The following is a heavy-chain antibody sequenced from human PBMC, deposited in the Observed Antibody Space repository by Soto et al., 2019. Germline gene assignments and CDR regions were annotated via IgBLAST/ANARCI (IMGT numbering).Heavy chain of an antibody. Sequence: QITLKESGPTLVKSTQTLTLTCTFSGFSLSSGGGSVGWSRQPPGKALEWLAIIYASGGTHYSPSLKTRLNLAKDTSKSQVVLTMTNMDPVDTAQYYCGPTRPVATRCWFAPWGQGILATLSS. J-gene: IGHJ5*02. CDR2: IYASGGT. CDR1: GFSLSSGGGS. V-gene: IGHV2-5*01. CDR3: GPTRPVATRCWFAP. D-gene: IGHD2-15*01.